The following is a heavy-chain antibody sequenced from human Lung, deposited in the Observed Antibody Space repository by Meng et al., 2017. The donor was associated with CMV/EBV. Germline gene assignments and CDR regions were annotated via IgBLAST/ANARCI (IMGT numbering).Heavy chain of an antibody. V-gene: IGHV1-8*01. CDR2: MNPNSGNT. CDR1: GYTFTSYD. D-gene: IGHD5-18*01. J-gene: IGHJ6*02. Sequence: ASXXVSXKASGYTFTSYDINWVRQATGQGLEWMGWMNPNSGNTGYAQKFQGRVTMTRNTSISTAYMELSSLRSEHTAVYYCARGKGSYYYYYGMDVWGHGXTVTVSS. CDR3: ARGKGSYYYYYGMDV.